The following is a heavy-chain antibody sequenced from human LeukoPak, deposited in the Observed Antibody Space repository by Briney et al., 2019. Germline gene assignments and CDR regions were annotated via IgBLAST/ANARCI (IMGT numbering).Heavy chain of an antibody. Sequence: ASVTVSCKASGYTFTGYYMHWVRQAPGQGLEWMGWINPNSGGTNYAQKFQGRVTMTRDTSISTAYMELSGLRSDDTAVYYCARDSSRRGYGDYVWFDPWGQGTLVTVSS. CDR3: ARDSSRRGYGDYVWFDP. J-gene: IGHJ5*02. D-gene: IGHD4-17*01. CDR2: INPNSGGT. V-gene: IGHV1-2*02. CDR1: GYTFTGYY.